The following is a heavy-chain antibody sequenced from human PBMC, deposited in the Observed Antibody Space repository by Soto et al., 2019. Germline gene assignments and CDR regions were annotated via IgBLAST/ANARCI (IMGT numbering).Heavy chain of an antibody. J-gene: IGHJ6*02. CDR2: IYYSGST. CDR3: TRRPRVWFGEVGFDYDGGMDG. D-gene: IGHD3-10*01. CDR1: GGSISGNSYY. V-gene: IGHV4-39*01. Sequence: SETLSLTCTVSGGSISGNSYYWAWIRQPPGKGLEWIGNIYYSGSTYYNPSLKSRVTISVDTSKNQFSLKLSSVTAADTAVYFCTRRPRVWFGEVGFDYDGGMDGWGQGTTVNV.